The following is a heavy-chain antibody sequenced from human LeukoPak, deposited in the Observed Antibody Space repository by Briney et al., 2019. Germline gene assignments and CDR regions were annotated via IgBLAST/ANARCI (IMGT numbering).Heavy chain of an antibody. Sequence: GGSLRLSCAASGFTFGSYWMSWVRQALGKGLARGPHINQDGSEKYYVDSVTGRFTISRDNAKNSLYLQMNSLRAEDTAVYYCARNDILTGCVHWGQGTLVTVSS. CDR1: GFTFGSYW. V-gene: IGHV3-7*01. D-gene: IGHD3-9*01. CDR3: ARNDILTGCVH. CDR2: INQDGSEK. J-gene: IGHJ4*02.